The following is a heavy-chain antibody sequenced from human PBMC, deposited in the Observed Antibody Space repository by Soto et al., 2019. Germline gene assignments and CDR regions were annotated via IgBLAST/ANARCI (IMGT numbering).Heavy chain of an antibody. J-gene: IGHJ4*01. D-gene: IGHD4-17*01. CDR3: ARDEGVYDYCPIDY. CDR2: ISPICGAA. V-gene: IGHV1-69*12. Sequence: QVQLVQSGAEVKKPGSSVKFSCKASGGTFSSYAISWVRQAPGQGLEWMGGISPICGAANYAQKFQGRVTITADESTSAAYMELSSLRSDDTAVYYFARDEGVYDYCPIDYLGRGTLVTVSS. CDR1: GGTFSSYA.